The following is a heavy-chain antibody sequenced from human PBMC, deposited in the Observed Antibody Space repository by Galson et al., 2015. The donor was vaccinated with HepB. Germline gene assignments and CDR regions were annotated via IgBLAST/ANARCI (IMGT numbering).Heavy chain of an antibody. Sequence: SLRLSCAASGFTFSSYEMNWVRQAPGKGLEWVSYISSSGSTIYYADSVKGRFTISRDNSKSTLYLQMNSLRPEDTAVYYCATRVVTAHLPDNWGQGTLVTVSS. CDR3: ATRVVTAHLPDN. D-gene: IGHD2-21*02. CDR2: ISSSGSTI. J-gene: IGHJ4*02. CDR1: GFTFSSYE. V-gene: IGHV3-48*03.